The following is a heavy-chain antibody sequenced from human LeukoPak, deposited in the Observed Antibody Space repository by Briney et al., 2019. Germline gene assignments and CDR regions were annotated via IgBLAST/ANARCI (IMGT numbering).Heavy chain of an antibody. CDR2: IKQDGSEK. Sequence: GGSLRLSCAASGFTFSSYWMSWVRQAPGKGLEWVANIKQDGSEKYYVDSVKGRFTISRDNAKNSLYLQMNSLRAEDTAVYYCARSRIVGLPGANDYWGQGTLVTVSS. CDR1: GFTFSSYW. CDR3: ARSRIVGLPGANDY. D-gene: IGHD1-26*01. V-gene: IGHV3-7*01. J-gene: IGHJ4*02.